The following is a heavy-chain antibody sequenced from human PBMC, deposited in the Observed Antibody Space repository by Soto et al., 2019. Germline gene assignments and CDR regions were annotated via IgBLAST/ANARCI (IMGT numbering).Heavy chain of an antibody. D-gene: IGHD3-3*01. Sequence: TSETLSLTCTVSGGSISSSSYYWGWIRQPPGKGLEWIGSIYYSGSTYYNPSLKSRVTISVDTSKNQFSLKLSSVTAADTAVYYCARQDLYDFWSGYYKSGYYYYMDVWGKGTTVTVSS. CDR1: GGSISSSSYY. CDR3: ARQDLYDFWSGYYKSGYYYYMDV. CDR2: IYYSGST. V-gene: IGHV4-39*01. J-gene: IGHJ6*03.